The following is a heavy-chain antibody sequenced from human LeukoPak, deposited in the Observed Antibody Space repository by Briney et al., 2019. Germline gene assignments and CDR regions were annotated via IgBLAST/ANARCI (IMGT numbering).Heavy chain of an antibody. CDR1: GFTFNNYG. CDR2: ISYDGSNK. Sequence: GGSLRLSCAASGFTFNNYGMHWVRQAPGKGLEWVAAISYDGSNKKYADSVKGRFTISRDNSKNMLYLQMNSLRAEDRTVYYCARGVRIAVAGYIDYWGQGTLVTVSS. CDR3: ARGVRIAVAGYIDY. D-gene: IGHD6-19*01. J-gene: IGHJ4*02. V-gene: IGHV3-30*03.